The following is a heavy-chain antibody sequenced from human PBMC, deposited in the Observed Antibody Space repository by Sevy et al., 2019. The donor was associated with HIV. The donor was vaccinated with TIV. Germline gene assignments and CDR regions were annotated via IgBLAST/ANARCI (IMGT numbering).Heavy chain of an antibody. Sequence: GGSQRLSCAASGFTFSSYGMHWVRQAPGKGLEWVAVIWYDGSNKYYANSVKGRFTISRDNSKNTLYLQMNSLRAEDTAVYYCARDAGYDSSGYVDENWFDPWGQGTLVTVSS. CDR2: IWYDGSNK. D-gene: IGHD3-22*01. J-gene: IGHJ5*02. CDR3: ARDAGYDSSGYVDENWFDP. V-gene: IGHV3-33*01. CDR1: GFTFSSYG.